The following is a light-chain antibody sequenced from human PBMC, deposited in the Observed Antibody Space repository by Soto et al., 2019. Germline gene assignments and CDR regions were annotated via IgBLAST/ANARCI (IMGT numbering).Light chain of an antibody. V-gene: IGLV1-44*01. Sequence: QSVLTQPPSASGTPGQRVTISCSGSSSNIGSHTVNWYQQLPGTAPKLLLYTDNQRPSGVPDRFSGSKSGTSASLAISGLQSEAEADYYCAAWDDSLKGPVFGAGTKLTVL. CDR1: SSNIGSHT. CDR2: TDN. CDR3: AAWDDSLKGPV. J-gene: IGLJ2*01.